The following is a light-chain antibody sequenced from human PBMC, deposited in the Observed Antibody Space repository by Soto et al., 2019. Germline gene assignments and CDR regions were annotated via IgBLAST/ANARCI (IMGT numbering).Light chain of an antibody. CDR3: QQYGSSPPLFT. CDR1: QSVSSSY. J-gene: IGKJ3*01. CDR2: GAS. V-gene: IGKV3-20*01. Sequence: EIVLTQSPGTLSLSPGERATLSCRASQSVSSSYLAWYQQKPGQAPRLLIHGASSRATGIPDRFSGSGSGTDFTPTTRRLEPEDSAVYYCQQYGSSPPLFTFGPGTKVYIK.